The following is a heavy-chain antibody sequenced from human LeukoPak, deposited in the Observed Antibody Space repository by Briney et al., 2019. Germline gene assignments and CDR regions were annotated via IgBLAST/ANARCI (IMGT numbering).Heavy chain of an antibody. CDR3: ARAPITSPFYFDY. CDR1: GFGISSNF. Sequence: GGSLRLSCTASGFGISSNFMSWVRQVPGKGLEWVSGINWSGGSTGYADPLRGRFTISRDNAKNSLYLQMDSLRAEDTALYYCARAPITSPFYFDYWGQGTLVTVSS. J-gene: IGHJ4*02. D-gene: IGHD2-2*01. V-gene: IGHV3-20*04. CDR2: INWSGGST.